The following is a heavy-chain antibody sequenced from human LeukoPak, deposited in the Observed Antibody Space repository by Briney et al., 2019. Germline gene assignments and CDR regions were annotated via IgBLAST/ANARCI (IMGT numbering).Heavy chain of an antibody. Sequence: PSETLSLPCTVSGGSISSYSWNWIRQPAGKGLEWIARLYTRGSTTYNPSLKSRVTISVDTSKNQFSLNLSSVTAAGTGVYYCASVVVPAARRRPDWFDPWGQGTLVTVSS. CDR1: GGSISSYS. CDR2: LYTRGST. CDR3: ASVVVPAARRRPDWFDP. D-gene: IGHD2-2*01. V-gene: IGHV4-4*07. J-gene: IGHJ5*02.